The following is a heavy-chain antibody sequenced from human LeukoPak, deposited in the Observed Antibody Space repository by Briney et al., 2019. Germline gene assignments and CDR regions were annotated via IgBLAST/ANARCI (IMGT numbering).Heavy chain of an antibody. CDR2: INHSGST. Sequence: PSETLSLTCAVYGGSFSGYYWSWIRQPPGKGLEWIGEINHSGSTNYNPSLKSRVTISVDTSKNQFFLKLSSVTAADTAVYYCARDTGHQLSRRNYYAMDVWGQGTTVTVSS. CDR3: ARDTGHQLSRRNYYAMDV. CDR1: GGSFSGYY. V-gene: IGHV4-34*01. J-gene: IGHJ6*02. D-gene: IGHD2-2*01.